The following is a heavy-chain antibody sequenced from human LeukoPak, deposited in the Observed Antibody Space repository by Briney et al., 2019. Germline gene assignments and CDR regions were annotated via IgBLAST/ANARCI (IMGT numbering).Heavy chain of an antibody. CDR2: INHSGST. D-gene: IGHD5-24*01. CDR3: AREGMATITVDY. Sequence: PSETLSLTCAVYGGSFSGYYWSWIRQPPGKGLEWIGEINHSGSTNYNPSLKSRVTISVDTSKNQFSLKLSSVTAADTAVYYCAREGMATITVDYWGQGTLVTVSS. CDR1: GGSFSGYY. V-gene: IGHV4-34*01. J-gene: IGHJ4*02.